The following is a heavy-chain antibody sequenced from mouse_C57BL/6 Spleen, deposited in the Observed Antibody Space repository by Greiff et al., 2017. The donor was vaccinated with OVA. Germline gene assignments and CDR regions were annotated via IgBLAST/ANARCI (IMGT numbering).Heavy chain of an antibody. J-gene: IGHJ2*01. D-gene: IGHD1-1*01. CDR1: GYTFTSYW. V-gene: IGHV1-55*01. CDR2: IYPGSGST. Sequence: VQLQQPGAELVKPGASVKMSCKASGYTFTSYWITWVKQRPGQGLEWIGDIYPGSGSTNYNEKFKSKATLTVDTASSTAYMQLSSLTSEDSAVYYCARTDYGSSNDYWGQGTTLTVSS. CDR3: ARTDYGSSNDY.